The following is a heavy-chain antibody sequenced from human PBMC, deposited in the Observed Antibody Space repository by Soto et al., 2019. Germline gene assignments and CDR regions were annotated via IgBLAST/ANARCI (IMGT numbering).Heavy chain of an antibody. Sequence: EVQLLESGGGLVQPGGSLRLSCEASGFTFSSYAMTWVRQAPGKGLEWVSSISGSGGNTYNADSVKGRSTISRDNSKNTVDLQMNSLRAEDTAVYYCAKDRGYSYGLFDYWGQGALVIVSS. CDR2: ISGSGGNT. CDR1: GFTFSSYA. V-gene: IGHV3-23*01. CDR3: AKDRGYSYGLFDY. J-gene: IGHJ4*02. D-gene: IGHD5-18*01.